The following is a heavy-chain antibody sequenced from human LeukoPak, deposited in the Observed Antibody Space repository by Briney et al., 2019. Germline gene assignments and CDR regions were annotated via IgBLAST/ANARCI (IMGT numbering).Heavy chain of an antibody. V-gene: IGHV6-1*01. J-gene: IGHJ4*02. CDR1: GDSVSSNSVF. Sequence: SQTLSLTCAISGDSVSSNSVFWHWIRQSPSRGLEWLGRTYYRSKWYNDYAVSVKSRITINPDTFKNQFSLQLNSVTPEDTAVYYCARQEGYGLLDNWGQGTLVTVSS. CDR2: TYYRSKWYN. CDR3: ARQEGYGLLDN. D-gene: IGHD5-18*01.